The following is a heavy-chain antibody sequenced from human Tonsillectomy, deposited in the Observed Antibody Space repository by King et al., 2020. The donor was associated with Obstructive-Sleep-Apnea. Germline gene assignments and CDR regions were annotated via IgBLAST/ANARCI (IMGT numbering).Heavy chain of an antibody. D-gene: IGHD6-19*01. CDR3: AKIGRYSSGWYTGGDY. V-gene: IGHV4-34*01. J-gene: IGHJ4*02. Sequence: VQLQQWGAGLLKPSETLSLTCAVYGGSFSGYYWSWIRQPPGKGLEWIGEINHSGSTNYNPSLKSRVTISVDTSKNQFSLKLSSVTAADTAGYYCAKIGRYSSGWYTGGDYWGQGTLVTVSS. CDR2: INHSGST. CDR1: GGSFSGYY.